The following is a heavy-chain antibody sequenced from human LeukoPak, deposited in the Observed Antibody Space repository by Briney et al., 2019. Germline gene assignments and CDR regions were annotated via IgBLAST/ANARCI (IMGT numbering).Heavy chain of an antibody. CDR1: GFTFSSYG. CDR2: ISYDGSNK. Sequence: GGSLRLSCAASGFTFSSYGMHWVRQAPGKGLEWVAVISYDGSNKYYADSVKGRFTISRDNSKNTPYLQMNSLRAEDTAVYYCAKDTGYDYGDFNFDYWGQGTLVTVSS. J-gene: IGHJ4*02. D-gene: IGHD4-17*01. CDR3: AKDTGYDYGDFNFDY. V-gene: IGHV3-30*18.